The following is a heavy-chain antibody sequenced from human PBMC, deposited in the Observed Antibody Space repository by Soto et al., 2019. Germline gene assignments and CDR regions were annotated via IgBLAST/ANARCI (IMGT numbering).Heavy chain of an antibody. CDR3: ARESRVGSGYYYYYYGMDV. CDR2: IYYSGST. J-gene: IGHJ6*02. Sequence: SETLSLTCTVSGGSISSGGYYWGWIRQHPGKGLEWIGYIYYSGSTYYNPSLKSRVTISVDTSKNQFSLKLSSVTAADTAVYYCARESRVGSGYYYYYYGMDVWGQGTTVTVSS. CDR1: GGSISSGGYY. D-gene: IGHD3-22*01. V-gene: IGHV4-31*03.